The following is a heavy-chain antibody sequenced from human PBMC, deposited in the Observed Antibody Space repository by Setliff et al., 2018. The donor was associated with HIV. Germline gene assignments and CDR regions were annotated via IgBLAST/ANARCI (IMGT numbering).Heavy chain of an antibody. Sequence: ASVKVSCKASGYTFTDYYMHWVQQAPGKGLEWMGRVDPEDGETIYAEKFQGRVTITADTSTDTAYMELSSLRSEDTAVYYCATGRGAAASNAFDIWGQGTMVTV. V-gene: IGHV1-69-2*01. CDR3: ATGRGAAASNAFDI. J-gene: IGHJ3*02. D-gene: IGHD6-13*01. CDR2: VDPEDGET. CDR1: GYTFTDYY.